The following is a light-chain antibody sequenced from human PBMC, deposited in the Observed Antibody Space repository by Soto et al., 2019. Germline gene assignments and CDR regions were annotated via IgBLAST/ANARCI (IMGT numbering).Light chain of an antibody. J-gene: IGKJ2*01. V-gene: IGKV3-20*01. CDR2: GAS. Sequence: ESVLTQSPGSLSLSPGETATLSCRASQSIINNYLAWYQQKPGQAPRLLIYGASIRATGVPDRFSGSGSETDFTLTITSLEAEDFAVYYCQQYGTSPLMYTFGQGTKLGVK. CDR1: QSIINNY. CDR3: QQYGTSPLMYT.